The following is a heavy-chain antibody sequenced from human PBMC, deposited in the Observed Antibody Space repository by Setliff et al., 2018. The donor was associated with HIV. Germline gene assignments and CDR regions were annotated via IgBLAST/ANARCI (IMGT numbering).Heavy chain of an antibody. CDR2: VSYTGTT. D-gene: IGHD3-10*01. J-gene: IGHJ4*02. Sequence: WVRQPPGKGLEWIGFVSYTGTTRYSPSLKSRITISIDTSKNQFSLQLSSVTAADTAVYYCARLRTTSRDFDSWGQGTLVTVSS. V-gene: IGHV4-30-4*08. CDR3: ARLRTTSRDFDS.